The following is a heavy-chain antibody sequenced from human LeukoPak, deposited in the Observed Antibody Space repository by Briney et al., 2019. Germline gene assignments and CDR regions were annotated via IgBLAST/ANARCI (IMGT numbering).Heavy chain of an antibody. V-gene: IGHV4-34*01. D-gene: IGHD3-10*01. CDR2: INHSGST. J-gene: IGHJ4*02. CDR3: ARHRYYYGSGGFDY. CDR1: GGSFSGYY. Sequence: SSETLSLTCAVYGGSFSGYYWSWIRQPPGKGLEWIGEINHSGSTNYNPSLKSRVTISVDTSKNQFSLKLSSVTAADTAVYYCARHRYYYGSGGFDYWGQGTLVTVSS.